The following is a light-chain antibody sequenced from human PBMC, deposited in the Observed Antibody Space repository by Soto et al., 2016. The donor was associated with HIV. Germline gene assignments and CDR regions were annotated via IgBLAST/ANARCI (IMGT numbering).Light chain of an antibody. CDR3: QQYYSFPRT. CDR1: QGISNS. V-gene: IGKV1-NL1*01. CDR2: AAS. Sequence: DIQMTQSPSSLSASVGDRVTVTCRASQGISNSLAWYQQKPGKAPKLLLYAASILQTGVPSRFRGSGFGTDYTFTISSLQPEDFATYYCQQYYSFPRTFGQGTKLEI. J-gene: IGKJ2*02.